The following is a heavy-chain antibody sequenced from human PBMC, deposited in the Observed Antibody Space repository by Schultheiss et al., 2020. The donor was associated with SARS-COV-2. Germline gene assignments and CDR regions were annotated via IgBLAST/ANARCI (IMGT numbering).Heavy chain of an antibody. V-gene: IGHV1-8*01. Sequence: ASVKVSCKASGYTFTSYDINWVRQATGQGLEWMGWMNPNSGNTGYAQKFQGRVTMTRNTSISTAYMELGSLRSEDTAVYYCAKVRGVGATAPFDYWGQGTLVNVAS. D-gene: IGHD1-26*01. CDR2: MNPNSGNT. CDR3: AKVRGVGATAPFDY. J-gene: IGHJ4*02. CDR1: GYTFTSYD.